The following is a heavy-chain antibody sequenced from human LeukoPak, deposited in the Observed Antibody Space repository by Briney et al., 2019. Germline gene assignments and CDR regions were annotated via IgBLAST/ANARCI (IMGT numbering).Heavy chain of an antibody. CDR2: IYYGGSP. CDR3: ARVSGWNPLEAAHLDY. V-gene: IGHV4-39*07. Sequence: SETLSLTCNVSGGSISTTTNSWGWAWIRQRPTKGLEWIGSIYYGGSPYYTSSLKSRVTISVDTSKNQVSLKLSSVTAADTAVYYCARVSGWNPLEAAHLDYWGQGTLVTVSS. J-gene: IGHJ4*02. CDR1: GGSISTTTNS. D-gene: IGHD6-19*01.